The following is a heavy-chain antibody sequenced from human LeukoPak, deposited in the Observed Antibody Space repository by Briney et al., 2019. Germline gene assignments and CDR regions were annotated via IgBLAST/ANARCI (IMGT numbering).Heavy chain of an antibody. CDR2: IYPADSDT. Sequence: GESLKISCQVSGYIFTHYWIGWVRQMPGKGLESMGIIYPADSDTTHSTSFQGQVTISADKSISTVYLQWSNLKASDTAMYYCARQSRDGSKTRGYYFDYWGQGTLVTVSS. J-gene: IGHJ4*02. D-gene: IGHD3-10*01. CDR3: ARQSRDGSKTRGYYFDY. CDR1: GYIFTHYW. V-gene: IGHV5-51*01.